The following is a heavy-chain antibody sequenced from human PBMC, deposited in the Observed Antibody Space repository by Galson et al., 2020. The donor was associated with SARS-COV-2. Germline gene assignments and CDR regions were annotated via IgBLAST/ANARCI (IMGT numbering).Heavy chain of an antibody. Sequence: SETLSLTCAVYDGSFSGYSWTWIRQPPGKGLEWIGEINIGGNTNYSPSLRSRVTISVDSSKNQFSLKLTSVTAADAALYYCARGHRGVVPSPVLGLGPFYTYYYMDVWGKGTTVTVSS. V-gene: IGHV4-34*01. J-gene: IGHJ6*03. D-gene: IGHD3-16*01. CDR3: ARGHRGVVPSPVLGLGPFYTYYYMDV. CDR1: DGSFSGYS. CDR2: INIGGNT.